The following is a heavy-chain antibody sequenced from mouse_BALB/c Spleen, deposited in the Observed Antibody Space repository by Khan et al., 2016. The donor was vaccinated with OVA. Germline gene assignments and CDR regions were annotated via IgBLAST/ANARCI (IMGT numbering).Heavy chain of an antibody. CDR1: GFTFSSYG. J-gene: IGHJ4*01. Sequence: EVELVESGGDLVKPGGSLKLSCAASGFTFSSYGMSWVRQTPDKRLEWVATISSGGHYTYFPDSVRGRFTISSDNAKNTLYLQMSSLKSEDTDMYYCASTITTATGDYYAMDYWGQGTSVTVSS. CDR3: ASTITTATGDYYAMDY. V-gene: IGHV5-6*01. CDR2: ISSGGHYT. D-gene: IGHD1-2*01.